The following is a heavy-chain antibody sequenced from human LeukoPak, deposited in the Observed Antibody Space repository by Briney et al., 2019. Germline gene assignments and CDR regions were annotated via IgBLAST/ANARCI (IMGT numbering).Heavy chain of an antibody. CDR3: AKDWPTAIPSWFDP. Sequence: GGSLRLSCAASGFNFTNYAMKWVRQAPGRGLEWVSLISSSGGSTYYAGSVKGRFTISRDNSKNTLYLQMNSLRAEDTAIYYCAKDWPTAIPSWFDPWGQGTLVTVSS. D-gene: IGHD2-21*02. V-gene: IGHV3-23*01. CDR1: GFNFTNYA. CDR2: ISSSGGST. J-gene: IGHJ5*02.